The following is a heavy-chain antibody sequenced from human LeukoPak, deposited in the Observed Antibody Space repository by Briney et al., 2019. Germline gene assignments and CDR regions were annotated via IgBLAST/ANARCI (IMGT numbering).Heavy chain of an antibody. D-gene: IGHD6-13*01. CDR2: ISSSSSYI. J-gene: IGHJ4*02. Sequence: GGSLRLSCGASGFTFSSYAMNWVRQAPGKGLEWVSSISSSSSYIYYADSVKGRFTISRDNAKNSLYLQMNSLRAEDTAVYYCARGGIAAADDTDYWGQGTLVTVSS. CDR3: ARGGIAAADDTDY. V-gene: IGHV3-21*01. CDR1: GFTFSSYA.